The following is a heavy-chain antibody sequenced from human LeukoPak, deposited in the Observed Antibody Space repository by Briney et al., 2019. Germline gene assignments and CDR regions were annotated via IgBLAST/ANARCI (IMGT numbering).Heavy chain of an antibody. CDR3: ARVFDSGSQAYFYYMDV. CDR2: ISSSGST. J-gene: IGHJ6*03. V-gene: IGHV4-61*02. Sequence: SETLSLTCTVSGDSISSGDYYWSWIRQPAGKGLEWIGRISSSGSTNYNPSLKSRVTMSVDTSKNQFSLKVGSVTAADTAVYYCARVFDSGSQAYFYYMDVWGKGTTVTISS. CDR1: GDSISSGDYY. D-gene: IGHD3-10*01.